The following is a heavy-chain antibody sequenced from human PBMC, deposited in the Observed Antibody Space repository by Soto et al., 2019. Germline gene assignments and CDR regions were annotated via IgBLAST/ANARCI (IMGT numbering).Heavy chain of an antibody. D-gene: IGHD1-26*01. J-gene: IGHJ6*02. CDR2: IWYDGSNK. Sequence: GGSLRLSCAASGFTFSSYGMHWVRQAPGKGLEWVAVIWYDGSNKYYADSVKGRFTISRDNSKNTLYLQMNSLRAEDTAVYYCARDPSTYSGDYYYYYGMDVWGQGTTVTVSS. CDR1: GFTFSSYG. V-gene: IGHV3-33*01. CDR3: ARDPSTYSGDYYYYYGMDV.